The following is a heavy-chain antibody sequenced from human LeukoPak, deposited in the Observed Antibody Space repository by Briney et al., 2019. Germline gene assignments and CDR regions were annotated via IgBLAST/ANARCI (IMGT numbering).Heavy chain of an antibody. D-gene: IGHD3/OR15-3a*01. J-gene: IGHJ4*02. CDR2: LSPSGTTI. Sequence: GGSLRLSCAASGFNFKDYFMAWIRQAPGKGLECVSYLSPSGTTIDYADSVKGRFTVSRDNARNSLLLQMNSLRVEDTATYFCARSWTRHSDFWGQGTLVAVSS. CDR1: GFNFKDYF. V-gene: IGHV3-11*01. CDR3: ARSWTRHSDF.